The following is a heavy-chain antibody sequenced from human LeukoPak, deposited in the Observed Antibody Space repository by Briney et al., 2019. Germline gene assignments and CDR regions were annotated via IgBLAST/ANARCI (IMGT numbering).Heavy chain of an antibody. J-gene: IGHJ4*02. CDR2: ISSRGDST. CDR1: GFTFSNYA. D-gene: IGHD1-14*01. V-gene: IGHV3-23*01. CDR3: AKGPRPDITVAHTVEN. Sequence: GGSLIVSCAASGFTFSNYAMSWVRQAPGRGPEWVSTISSRGDSTYDADSVRGRFTISRDNSKNSLYLQMNSVRAEDTAVYYCAKGPRPDITVAHTVENWGQGTLVIVSS.